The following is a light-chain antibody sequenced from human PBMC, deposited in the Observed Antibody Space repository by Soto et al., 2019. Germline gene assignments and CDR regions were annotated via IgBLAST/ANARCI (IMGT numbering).Light chain of an antibody. Sequence: DIVMTQSPLSLPVTPGEPASISCSSSQSLLQSNGYNYLDWYLQKPGQSPQLLIHFGSYRASGVPDRFSGSGSGTDLTLKIRRVEAEDVGVYYCMQSQQSPPTFGQGTKVEI. CDR3: MQSQQSPPT. CDR2: FGS. CDR1: QSLLQSNGYNY. J-gene: IGKJ1*01. V-gene: IGKV2-28*01.